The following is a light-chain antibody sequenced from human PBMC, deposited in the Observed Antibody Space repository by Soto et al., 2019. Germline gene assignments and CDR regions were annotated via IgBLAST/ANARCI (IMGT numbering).Light chain of an antibody. CDR3: SSYKSSFYSV. Sequence: QSVLTQPASVSGSPGQSITLSCAGSSSDVGGYNHVSWYQHHPGKAPKLLIYEVTNRPSGVSNRFSGSKSGNTASLTISGLQAEDEAEYYCSSYKSSFYSVFGTGTKVTVL. CDR2: EVT. CDR1: SSDVGGYNH. V-gene: IGLV2-14*01. J-gene: IGLJ1*01.